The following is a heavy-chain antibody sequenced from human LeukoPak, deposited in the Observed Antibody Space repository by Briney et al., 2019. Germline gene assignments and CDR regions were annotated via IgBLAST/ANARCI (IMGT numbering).Heavy chain of an antibody. J-gene: IGHJ4*02. D-gene: IGHD2-15*01. Sequence: SETLSLTCTVSGGSISSYYWSWIRQPPGKGLEWIGYIYYSGSTNYNPSLKSRVTISVDTSKNQFSLQLSSVTAADTAVYYCAGQYCSGGSCQLDYWGQGTLVTVSS. CDR1: GGSISSYY. CDR3: AGQYCSGGSCQLDY. V-gene: IGHV4-59*01. CDR2: IYYSGST.